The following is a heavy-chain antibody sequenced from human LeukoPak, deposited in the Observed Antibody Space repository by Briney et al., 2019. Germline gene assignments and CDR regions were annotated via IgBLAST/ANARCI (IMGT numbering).Heavy chain of an antibody. CDR2: ISSNGGST. D-gene: IGHD1-26*01. J-gene: IGHJ4*02. CDR1: GFTFSSYA. CDR3: ARVLGGSYEDY. Sequence: PGGSLRLSCAASGFTFSSYAMHWVRQAPGKGLEYVSAISSNGGSTYYANSVKGRFTISRDNSKNTLYLQMGSLRAEDMAVYYCARVLGGSYEDYWGQGTLVTVSS. V-gene: IGHV3-64*01.